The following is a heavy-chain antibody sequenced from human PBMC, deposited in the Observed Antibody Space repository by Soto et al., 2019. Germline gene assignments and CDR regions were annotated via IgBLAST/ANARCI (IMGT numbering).Heavy chain of an antibody. J-gene: IGHJ4*02. CDR1: GFTFSRYD. CDR2: VSGSGGST. V-gene: IGHV3-23*01. Sequence: SGFTFSRYDIHWVRQATGKGLEWVSSVSGSGGSTYYADSVKGRFTISRDNPKNTLYLQMSSLRAEDTALYYCAKDLYFTVTTPFDYWGQGTLVTVPQ. D-gene: IGHD4-17*01. CDR3: AKDLYFTVTTPFDY.